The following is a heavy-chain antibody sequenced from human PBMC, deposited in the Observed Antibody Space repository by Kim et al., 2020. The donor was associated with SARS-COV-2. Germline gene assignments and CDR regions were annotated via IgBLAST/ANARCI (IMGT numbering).Heavy chain of an antibody. Sequence: QKFQGRVTITADESTSTAYMELSSLRSEDTAVYYCARGGNLIDCYDAFDIWGQGTMVTVSS. D-gene: IGHD2-21*02. V-gene: IGHV1-69*01. J-gene: IGHJ3*02. CDR3: ARGGNLIDCYDAFDI.